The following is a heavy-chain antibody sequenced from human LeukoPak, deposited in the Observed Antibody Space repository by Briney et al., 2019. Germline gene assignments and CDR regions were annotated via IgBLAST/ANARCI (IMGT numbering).Heavy chain of an antibody. D-gene: IGHD1-7*01. CDR3: TRDLREGTTPDASDI. CDR2: IGTVGDT. V-gene: IGHV3-13*01. Sequence: HPGGSLRLSCAASGFTFSLYDMHWVRQATGKSLEWVSGIGTVGDTYYADSVKGQFTISRENAKNSLSLQMDSLRAGDTAVYYCTRDLREGTTPDASDIWGQGTMVTVSS. J-gene: IGHJ3*02. CDR1: GFTFSLYD.